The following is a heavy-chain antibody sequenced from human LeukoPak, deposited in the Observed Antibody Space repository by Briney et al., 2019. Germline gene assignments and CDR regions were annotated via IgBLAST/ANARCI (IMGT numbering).Heavy chain of an antibody. Sequence: GGSLRLSCAASGFTFTTYWMSWVRQAPGQGPEWVANINQDGNEKYYVDSVKGRFTMSRDNAKNSLYLQMNSLRADDTAVYYCARTNSQARDYYYYMDVWGKGTTVTVSS. V-gene: IGHV3-7*01. CDR2: INQDGNEK. D-gene: IGHD1-7*01. J-gene: IGHJ6*03. CDR3: ARTNSQARDYYYYMDV. CDR1: GFTFTTYW.